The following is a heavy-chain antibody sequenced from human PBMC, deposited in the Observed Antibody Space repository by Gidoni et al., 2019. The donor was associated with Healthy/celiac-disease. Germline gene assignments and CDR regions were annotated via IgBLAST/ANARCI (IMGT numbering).Heavy chain of an antibody. D-gene: IGHD3-3*01. V-gene: IGHV1-46*01. J-gene: IGHJ6*02. CDR2: INPSGGST. Sequence: QVQLVQSGAEVQKPGASVKVSCKASGYTCTSYYMHWVRQAPGQGLEWMGIINPSGGSTSYAQKFQGRVTMTRDTSTSTVYMELSSLRSEDTAVYYCARSSNTIFGVVITNYYYYYGMDVWGQGTTVTVSS. CDR1: GYTCTSYY. CDR3: ARSSNTIFGVVITNYYYYYGMDV.